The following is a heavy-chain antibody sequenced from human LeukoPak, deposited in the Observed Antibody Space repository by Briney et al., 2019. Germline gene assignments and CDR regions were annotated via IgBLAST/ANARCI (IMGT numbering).Heavy chain of an antibody. D-gene: IGHD5-24*01. CDR1: GGSISSYY. V-gene: IGHV4-59*01. CDR3: ARGGRWLQSGLNY. Sequence: PSETLSLTCTVSGGSISSYYWSWIRQPPGKGLEWIGYIYYSGSTNYNPSLKSRVTISADTSKNQFSLKLSSVTAADTAVYYCARGGRWLQSGLNYWGQGTLVTVSS. J-gene: IGHJ4*02. CDR2: IYYSGST.